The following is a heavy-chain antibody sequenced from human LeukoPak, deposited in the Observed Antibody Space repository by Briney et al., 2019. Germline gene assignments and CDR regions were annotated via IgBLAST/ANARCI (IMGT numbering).Heavy chain of an antibody. D-gene: IGHD2-2*01. CDR3: ARHGGLGYCSSTSRYENWFDP. CDR1: GYTFTSYG. CDR2: IRAYNGNT. J-gene: IGHJ5*02. Sequence: ASVKVSCKASGYTFTSYGISWVRQAPGQGLEWMGWIRAYNGNTNYAQKLQGRVTMTTDTSTSAAYMELRSLRSDDTAVYYCARHGGLGYCSSTSRYENWFDPWGQGTLVTVSS. V-gene: IGHV1-18*01.